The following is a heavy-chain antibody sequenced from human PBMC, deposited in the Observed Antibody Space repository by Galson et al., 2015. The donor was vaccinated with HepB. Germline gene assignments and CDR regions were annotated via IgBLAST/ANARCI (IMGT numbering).Heavy chain of an antibody. J-gene: IGHJ3*02. D-gene: IGHD3-10*01. Sequence: SCKASGYTFTSYYMHWVRQAPGQGLEWMGIINPSGGSTSYAQKLQGRVTMTRDTSTSTVYMELSSLRSEDTAVYYCARSDMVRGVITDDAFDIWGQGTMVTVSS. V-gene: IGHV1-46*04. CDR2: INPSGGST. CDR1: GYTFTSYY. CDR3: ARSDMVRGVITDDAFDI.